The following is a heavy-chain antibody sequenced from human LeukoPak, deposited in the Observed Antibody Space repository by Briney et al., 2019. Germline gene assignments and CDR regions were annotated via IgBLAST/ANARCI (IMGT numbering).Heavy chain of an antibody. CDR2: ISGSGGST. Sequence: MSWVRQXPGKGLEWVSAISGSGGSTYYADSVKGRFTISRDNSKNTLYLQMNSLRAEDTAVYYCAKDTGRPIAVAATTFDYWGQGTLVTVSS. CDR3: AKDTGRPIAVAATTFDY. J-gene: IGHJ4*02. D-gene: IGHD6-19*01. V-gene: IGHV3-23*01.